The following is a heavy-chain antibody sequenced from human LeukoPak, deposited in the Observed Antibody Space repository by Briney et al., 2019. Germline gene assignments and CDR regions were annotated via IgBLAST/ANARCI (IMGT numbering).Heavy chain of an antibody. J-gene: IGHJ4*02. Sequence: GAPLLLSCAAWGCIFSDCSVNWARRAPGKGGVGISYIGISSGNTNYADSVTGRFTISGDKANNSLYLQMNSLRVEDTVVYYLARDYKYVFDSWGQGTLVTVSS. CDR1: GCIFSDCS. V-gene: IGHV3-48*01. D-gene: IGHD5-24*01. CDR3: ARDYKYVFDS. CDR2: IGISSGNT.